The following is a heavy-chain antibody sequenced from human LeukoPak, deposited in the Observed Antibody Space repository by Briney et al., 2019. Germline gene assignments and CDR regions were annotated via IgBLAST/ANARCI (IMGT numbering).Heavy chain of an antibody. Sequence: GGSLRLSCAASGFAFSSYAMSWVRQAPGKGLEWVSAISGSGGSTYYADSVKGRFTISRDYAKNTVYLQMSSLRVEDTAVYYCAREDTSFDMWGQGTMVTVSS. V-gene: IGHV3-23*01. CDR2: ISGSGGST. CDR1: GFAFSSYA. J-gene: IGHJ3*02. CDR3: AREDTSFDM.